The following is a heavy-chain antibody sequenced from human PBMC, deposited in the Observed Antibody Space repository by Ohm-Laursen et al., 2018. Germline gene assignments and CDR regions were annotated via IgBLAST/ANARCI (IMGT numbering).Heavy chain of an antibody. D-gene: IGHD3-22*01. CDR3: ARGRHGWSYYDRSGYLDYWYFDL. J-gene: IGHJ2*01. Sequence: GSLRLSCAATGFTFSSYAMNWVRQAPGKGLEWVSYTSSSGSTIYYADSVKGRFTISRDNAKNSLYLQMNSLRAEDTAVYYCARGRHGWSYYDRSGYLDYWYFDLWGRGTQVTVSS. CDR2: TSSSGSTI. CDR1: GFTFSSYA. V-gene: IGHV3-48*04.